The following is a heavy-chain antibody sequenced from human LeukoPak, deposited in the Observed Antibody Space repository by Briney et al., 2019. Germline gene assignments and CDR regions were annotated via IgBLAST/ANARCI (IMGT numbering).Heavy chain of an antibody. CDR1: GFTFSNYG. V-gene: IGHV3-30*03. Sequence: GRSLRLSCAASGFTFSNYGIHWVRQAPGKGLEWVAVISYDGTNKYHADSVKGRFTISRDNSKNTLYLQMNSLRAEDTAVYYCARDIGAARYFDYWGQGTQVTVSS. D-gene: IGHD6-13*01. CDR3: ARDIGAARYFDY. CDR2: ISYDGTNK. J-gene: IGHJ4*02.